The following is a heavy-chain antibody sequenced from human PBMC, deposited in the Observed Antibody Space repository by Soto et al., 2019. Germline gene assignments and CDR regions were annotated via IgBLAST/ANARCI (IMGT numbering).Heavy chain of an antibody. CDR3: ARVPRYADYCLDT. Sequence: PSETLSLTCSVSGGSISSSSFYWGWIRQPPGRGLEWIGSIYYSESTYNNPSLKSRVTISVDTSKNQFSLKLNSVTAADTAEYYCARVPRYADYCLDTWGQGNMATVYS. CDR2: IYYSEST. J-gene: IGHJ5*02. V-gene: IGHV4-39*01. CDR1: GGSISSSSFY. D-gene: IGHD4-17*01.